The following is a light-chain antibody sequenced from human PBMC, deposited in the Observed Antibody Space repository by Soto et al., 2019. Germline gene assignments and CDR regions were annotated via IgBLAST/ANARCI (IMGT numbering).Light chain of an antibody. CDR3: QQYNNWPYT. J-gene: IGKJ2*01. CDR2: GAS. Sequence: EIVMTQSPATLSVSPGERATLSCRASQSVSSNLAWYQHKPGQAPRLLIYGASTRATTFPARFSGSGSGTEFTLTISSLQSEDFAVYYCQQYNNWPYTFGQGTKVDIK. V-gene: IGKV3-15*01. CDR1: QSVSSN.